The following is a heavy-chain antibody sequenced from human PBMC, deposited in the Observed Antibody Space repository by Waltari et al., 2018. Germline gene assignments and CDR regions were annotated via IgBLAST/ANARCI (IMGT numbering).Heavy chain of an antibody. CDR1: GFTFSSYA. V-gene: IGHV3-23*01. Sequence: EVQLLESGGGLVQPGGSLRRSCAASGFTFSSYAMSWVRPAPGKGLEWVSAISGSGGSTYYADAVKGRFTISRDNSKNTLYLQMNSLRAEDTAVYYCAKDRNYDFWSGFDYWGQGTLVTVSS. CDR2: ISGSGGST. D-gene: IGHD3-3*01. J-gene: IGHJ4*02. CDR3: AKDRNYDFWSGFDY.